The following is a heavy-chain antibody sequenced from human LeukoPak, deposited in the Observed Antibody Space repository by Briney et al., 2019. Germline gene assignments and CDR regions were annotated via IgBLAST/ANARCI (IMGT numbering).Heavy chain of an antibody. CDR1: GYTFTGYY. CDR2: ISAYNGNT. CDR3: ARDSLDYYDSSGYYLGDY. Sequence: GASVKVPCKASGYTFTGYYMHWVRQAPGQGLEWMGWISAYNGNTNYAQKLQGRVTMTTDTSTSTAYMELRSLRSDDTAVYYCARDSLDYYDSSGYYLGDYWGQGTLVTVSS. D-gene: IGHD3-22*01. V-gene: IGHV1-18*04. J-gene: IGHJ4*02.